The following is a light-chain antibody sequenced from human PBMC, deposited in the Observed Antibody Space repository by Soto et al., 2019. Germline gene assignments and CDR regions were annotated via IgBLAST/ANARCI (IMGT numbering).Light chain of an antibody. CDR2: AAS. J-gene: IGKJ5*01. V-gene: IGKV1-39*01. CDR1: QSISSY. CDR3: QQSYSTPIT. Sequence: DIQMTQSPSSLSASVGDRVTITCRASQSISSYLNWYQQKPGKAPNXLIYAASSLQSGVPSRFSGSGSGTDGTLTISSLQPEDFATYYCQQSYSTPITFGQGTRLEI.